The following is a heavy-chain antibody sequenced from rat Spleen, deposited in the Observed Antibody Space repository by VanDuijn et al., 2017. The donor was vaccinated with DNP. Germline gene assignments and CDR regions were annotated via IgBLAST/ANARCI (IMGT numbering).Heavy chain of an antibody. V-gene: IGHV2S12*01. CDR1: GFSLASFG. CDR2: VSSGGDT. Sequence: QVQLKESGPGLVQPSQTLSLTCTVSGFSLASFGVSWVRQPPGKGLEWIAAVSSGGDTYYNSVLKSRLSITRDTSKSQVFLEMNSLQTEDTGTYFCTRDTLSSYWIFDFWGPGTMVTVSS. J-gene: IGHJ1*01. CDR3: TRDTLSSYWIFDF. D-gene: IGHD1-12*01.